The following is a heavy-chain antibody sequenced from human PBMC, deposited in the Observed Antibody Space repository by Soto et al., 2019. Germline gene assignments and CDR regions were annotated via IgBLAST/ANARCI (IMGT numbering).Heavy chain of an antibody. J-gene: IGHJ5*02. V-gene: IGHV1-69*01. CDR2: FIPIFGTA. CDR3: ARGWDHYDSSGLRTWFDP. D-gene: IGHD3-22*01. Sequence: QVQLVQSGAEVKKPGSSVKVSCKASGGTFSDYGINWVRQAPGQGLEWMGGFIPIFGTANYAQKFQGRVTITADETTSTAYMELSSLRSEDTAVYSCARGWDHYDSSGLRTWFDPWGQGTLVTGS. CDR1: GGTFSDYG.